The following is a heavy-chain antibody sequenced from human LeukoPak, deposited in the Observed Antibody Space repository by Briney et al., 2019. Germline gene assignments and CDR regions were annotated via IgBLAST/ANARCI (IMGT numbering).Heavy chain of an antibody. V-gene: IGHV3-48*03. Sequence: GGSLRLSCAASGFTFSIYEMNWVRQAPGKGLEWVSYISSSGSTIYYADSVKGRFTISRDNSKNTLYLQMNSLRAEDTAVYYCAGRGSGSYFDYWGQGTLVTVSS. D-gene: IGHD3-10*01. CDR3: AGRGSGSYFDY. CDR2: ISSSGSTI. J-gene: IGHJ4*02. CDR1: GFTFSIYE.